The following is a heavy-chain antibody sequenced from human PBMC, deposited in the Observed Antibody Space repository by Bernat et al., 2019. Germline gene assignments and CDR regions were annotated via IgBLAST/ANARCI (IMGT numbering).Heavy chain of an antibody. Sequence: EVQLVESGGGLVKPGGSLRLSCAASGFTFSNAWMSWVRQAPGKGLEWVGRIKSKTDGGTTDYAAPVKGRFTISRDDSKNTLYLQMNSLKTEDTAVYYCARAWRETGTRTPPIDFWGQGTLVTVSS. D-gene: IGHD1-1*01. J-gene: IGHJ4*02. CDR2: IKSKTDGGTT. CDR3: ARAWRETGTRTPPIDF. V-gene: IGHV3-15*01. CDR1: GFTFSNAW.